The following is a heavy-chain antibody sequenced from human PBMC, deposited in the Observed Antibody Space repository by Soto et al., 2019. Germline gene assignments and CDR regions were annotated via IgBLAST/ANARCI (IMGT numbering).Heavy chain of an antibody. CDR1: GYSFATYG. J-gene: IGHJ5*02. Sequence: QVQLVQSGAEVKKPGASVKVSCKASGYSFATYGFSWVRQAPGQGLECVGWISAHNGDTHYSQKFQGRGTLTTDTSTNTAYMELRSLTSDDTAVYFCATEPIYYNDGSGYYPLGPWGQGTLVTVSS. CDR3: ATEPIYYNDGSGYYPLGP. CDR2: ISAHNGDT. D-gene: IGHD3-22*01. V-gene: IGHV1-18*04.